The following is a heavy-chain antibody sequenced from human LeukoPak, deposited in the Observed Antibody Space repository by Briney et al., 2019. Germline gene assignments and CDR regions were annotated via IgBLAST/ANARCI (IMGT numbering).Heavy chain of an antibody. Sequence: GESLKISCKGSGYSINNYCIGWVRQMPGKGLEWMGIIYPADSDIRYSPSFQGQVTISADKSISTAYLQWSSLKASDTAMYYCARQGYCSGGSCYTWFDPWGQGTLVTVSS. CDR1: GYSINNYC. V-gene: IGHV5-51*01. J-gene: IGHJ5*02. CDR3: ARQGYCSGGSCYTWFDP. CDR2: IYPADSDI. D-gene: IGHD2-15*01.